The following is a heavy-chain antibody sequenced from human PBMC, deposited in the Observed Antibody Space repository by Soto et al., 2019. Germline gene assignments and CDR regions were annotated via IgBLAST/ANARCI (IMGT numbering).Heavy chain of an antibody. Sequence: SETLSLTCSVSGGSITTFYWSWVRQPPGKGLEWVGHIYYSGSTSYNPSLKSRVTISVDTSKNQFSLRLSSVTAADTAVYFCGRGRSCIGSTCYDDHNWFGPWGQGTLVTVSS. CDR2: IYYSGST. D-gene: IGHD2-2*01. CDR1: GGSITTFY. CDR3: GRGRSCIGSTCYDDHNWFGP. V-gene: IGHV4-59*01. J-gene: IGHJ5*02.